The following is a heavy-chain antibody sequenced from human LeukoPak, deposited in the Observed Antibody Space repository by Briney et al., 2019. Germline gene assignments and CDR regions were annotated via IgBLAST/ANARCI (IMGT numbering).Heavy chain of an antibody. J-gene: IGHJ4*02. CDR1: GGSISSYY. V-gene: IGHV4-59*01. Sequence: SETLSLTCTVSGGSISSYYWSWIRQPPGKGLEWIGYIYYSGSTNYNPSLKSRVTISVDTSKNQFSLKLSSVTAADTAVYYCARDCDRSGYYCYWGQGTLVTVSS. CDR2: IYYSGST. CDR3: ARDCDRSGYYCY. D-gene: IGHD3-22*01.